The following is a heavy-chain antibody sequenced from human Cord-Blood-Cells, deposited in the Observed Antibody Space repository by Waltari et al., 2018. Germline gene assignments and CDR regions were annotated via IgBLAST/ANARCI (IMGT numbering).Heavy chain of an antibody. CDR1: GGSFSGYY. D-gene: IGHD6-19*01. CDR2: INHSGST. J-gene: IGHJ4*02. V-gene: IGHV4-34*01. Sequence: QVQLQQWGAGLLKPSETLSLTCAVYGGSFSGYYWSWIRQPPGKGLEWIGEINHSGSTNYNPSLTSRVTISVDTSKNQFSLKLSSVTAADTAVYYCARVGRYSSGLYTGGSDYWGQGTLVTVSS. CDR3: ARVGRYSSGLYTGGSDY.